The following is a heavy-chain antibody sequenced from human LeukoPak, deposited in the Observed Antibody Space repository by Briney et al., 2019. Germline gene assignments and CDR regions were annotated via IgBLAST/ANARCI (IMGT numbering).Heavy chain of an antibody. V-gene: IGHV4-34*01. Sequence: PSETRSLTCAVYGGSFSGYYWSWIRQPPGKGLEWIGEINHSGCTNYNPSLKSRVTISVDTSKNQFSLKLSSVAAADTAVYYCARLLYYYDSSGYYRGTPYYFDYWGQGTLVTVSS. CDR2: INHSGCT. CDR1: GGSFSGYY. J-gene: IGHJ4*02. CDR3: ARLLYYYDSSGYYRGTPYYFDY. D-gene: IGHD3-22*01.